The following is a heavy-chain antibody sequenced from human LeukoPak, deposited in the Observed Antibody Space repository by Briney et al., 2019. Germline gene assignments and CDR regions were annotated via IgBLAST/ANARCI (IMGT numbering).Heavy chain of an antibody. J-gene: IGHJ5*02. CDR3: VRDSTYDSSCYYWFDP. CDR1: GGSISSYY. Sequence: SETLSLTCTVSGGSISSYYWSWIRQPAGKGLEWIGRIYTSGSTNYNPSLKSRVTMSVDTSKNQFSLKLSSVTAADTAVYYCVRDSTYDSSCYYWFDPWGQGTLVTVSS. V-gene: IGHV4-4*07. CDR2: IYTSGST. D-gene: IGHD3-22*01.